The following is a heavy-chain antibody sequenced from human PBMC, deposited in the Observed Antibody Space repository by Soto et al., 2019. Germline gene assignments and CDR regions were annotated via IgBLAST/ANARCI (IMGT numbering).Heavy chain of an antibody. Sequence: QLQLQESGPGLVKPSETLSLTCTVSGGSISSSSYYWGWIRQPPGKGLEWIGSIYCSGSTYYNPSLKIRVTISVDTSKNQFSLKLSSVTAADTAVYYCARRQSSSWYGLWGQGTLVTVSS. CDR1: GGSISSSSYY. V-gene: IGHV4-39*01. CDR3: ARRQSSSWYGL. J-gene: IGHJ4*02. CDR2: IYCSGST. D-gene: IGHD6-13*01.